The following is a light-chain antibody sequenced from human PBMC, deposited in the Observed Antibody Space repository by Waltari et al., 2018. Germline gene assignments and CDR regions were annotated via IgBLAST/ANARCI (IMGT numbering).Light chain of an antibody. V-gene: IGLV3-21*04. CDR3: LVWHSTIDHQGV. CDR1: NIGSNS. J-gene: IGLJ2*01. Sequence: SYVVTQSPSVSVAPGETARITCGGDNIGSNSVHWYQQRPGQAPVLVIYYDSDRPAGIPERFSGSNSGNTATLTISWVEAEDEADYYCLVWHSTIDHQGVFGGGTKLTVL. CDR2: YDS.